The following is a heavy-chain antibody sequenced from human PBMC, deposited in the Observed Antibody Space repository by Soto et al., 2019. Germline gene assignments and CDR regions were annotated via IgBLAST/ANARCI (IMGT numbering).Heavy chain of an antibody. CDR3: AKGRMIVVALFDY. CDR2: ISGSGGST. V-gene: IGHV3-23*01. CDR1: GFTFSSYA. Sequence: GGSLRLFCAASGFTFSSYAMSWVRQAPGKGLEWVSAISGSGGSTYYADSVKGRFTISRDNSKNTLYLQMNSLRAEDTAVYYCAKGRMIVVALFDYWGQGTLVTVSS. J-gene: IGHJ4*02. D-gene: IGHD3-22*01.